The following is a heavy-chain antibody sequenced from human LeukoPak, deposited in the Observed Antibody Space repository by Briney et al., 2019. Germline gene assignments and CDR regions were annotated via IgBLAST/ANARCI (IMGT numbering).Heavy chain of an antibody. V-gene: IGHV1-46*01. Sequence: ASVKVSCKASGYTFTSYYMHWVRQAPGQGLEWMGIINPSGGSTSYAQTFQGRVTMTRDMSTSTVYMELSSLRSEDTAVYYCARDLSIAARDNCFDPWGQGTLVTVSS. J-gene: IGHJ5*02. CDR2: INPSGGST. CDR1: GYTFTSYY. CDR3: ARDLSIAARDNCFDP. D-gene: IGHD6-6*01.